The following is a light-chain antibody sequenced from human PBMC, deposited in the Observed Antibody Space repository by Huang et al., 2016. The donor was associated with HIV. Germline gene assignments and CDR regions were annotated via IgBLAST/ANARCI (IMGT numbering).Light chain of an antibody. Sequence: DIQMTQSPSTLSAAIGDRVTITCRARQSVSTRLAWYQQKPGKAPRLLIQDASRLESGVPSRFSGSGSGTEFTLTISSLQPDDSATYSCQQYNTFTFGPGTKVDI. CDR3: QQYNTFT. J-gene: IGKJ3*01. V-gene: IGKV1-5*01. CDR1: QSVSTR. CDR2: DAS.